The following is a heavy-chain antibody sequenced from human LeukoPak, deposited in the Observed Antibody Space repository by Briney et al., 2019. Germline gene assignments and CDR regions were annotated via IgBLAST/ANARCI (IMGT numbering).Heavy chain of an antibody. J-gene: IGHJ5*02. D-gene: IGHD3-10*01. CDR2: IYYSGST. Sequence: KPSETLPLTCTVSGGPISSYYWSWIRQPPGKGLEWIGYIYYSGSTNYNPSLKSRVPISVDTSKNQFSLKLSSVTAADTAVYYCARVTHYYGSGSSLLDPWGQGTLVTVSS. CDR3: ARVTHYYGSGSSLLDP. CDR1: GGPISSYY. V-gene: IGHV4-59*01.